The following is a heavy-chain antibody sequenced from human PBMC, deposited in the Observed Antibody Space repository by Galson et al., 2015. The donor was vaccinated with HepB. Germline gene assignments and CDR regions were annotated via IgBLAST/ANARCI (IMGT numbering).Heavy chain of an antibody. CDR2: ISANSGNT. V-gene: IGHV1-18*04. J-gene: IGHJ4*02. CDR3: ARDRDYRFDY. CDR1: GYTFTTNG. D-gene: IGHD4/OR15-4a*01. Sequence: SVKVSCKASGYTFTTNGISWVRQAPGQGLEWMGWISANSGNTKYAQNLQGRVPLTRDTSTSTAYLELRSLRPDDTAAYYCARDRDYRFDYWGQGTLDTVSS.